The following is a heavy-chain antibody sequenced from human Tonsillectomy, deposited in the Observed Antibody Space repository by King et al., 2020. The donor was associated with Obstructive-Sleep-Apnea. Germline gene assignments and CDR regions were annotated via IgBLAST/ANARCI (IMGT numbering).Heavy chain of an antibody. V-gene: IGHV4-34*01. CDR2: INHSVST. D-gene: IGHD6-13*01. CDR3: ARGSGAASVNWFDP. Sequence: VQLQQWGAGLLGPSETLSLTCAVYVGSFSDYYLRWIRQLPGKWLEWIGVINHSVSTNYNPSLKSRVTISVDTSKNQVSLNLSSVTAADTSVYYCARGSGAASVNWFDPWGQGALVTVSS. J-gene: IGHJ5*02. CDR1: VGSFSDYY.